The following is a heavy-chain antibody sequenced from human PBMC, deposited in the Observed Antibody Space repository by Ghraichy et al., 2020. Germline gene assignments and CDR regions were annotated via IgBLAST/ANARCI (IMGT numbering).Heavy chain of an antibody. CDR1: GGSISSNDYY. CDR3: ARRNRGFDY. Sequence: SPTLSLTCTVTGGSISSNDYYWGWIRQPPGKGLEWIGTISFSGTTYYNPTLKSRVTLSVDTSKNQFSLKLISVIAADTAVYFCARRNRGFDYWGQGALVTVSS. J-gene: IGHJ4*02. CDR2: ISFSGTT. V-gene: IGHV4-39*01. D-gene: IGHD3-10*01.